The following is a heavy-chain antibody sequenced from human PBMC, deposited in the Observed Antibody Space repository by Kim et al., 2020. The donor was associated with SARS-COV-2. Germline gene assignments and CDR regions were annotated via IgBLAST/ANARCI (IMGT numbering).Heavy chain of an antibody. V-gene: IGHV1-2*04. CDR3: ARAGRDFYFYYYAMEV. CDR1: GYTFPDYY. Sequence: ASVKVSCKASGYTFPDYYIHWLRQAPGQGLEWMGWINPNSGDTNYVQKFQGWVTMTRDTSITTAYLDLRLRSDDTAGYYCARAGRDFYFYYYAMEVWGQG. J-gene: IGHJ6*02. CDR2: INPNSGDT. D-gene: IGHD2-21*02.